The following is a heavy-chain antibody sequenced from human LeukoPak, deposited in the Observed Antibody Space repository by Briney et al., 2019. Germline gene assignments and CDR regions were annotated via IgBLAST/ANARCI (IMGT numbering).Heavy chain of an antibody. CDR3: ATDQRYAFDY. Sequence: PAGSLSHSCATSGFSFTDYPMNWVRQAPGKGLEWISNIRTTAEGAKYAYYADSVKGRVTISRDDGKNTLYLHMNSLRDDDTAVYYCATDQRYAFDYWGRGNPDPVSS. CDR2: IRTTAEGAKYA. D-gene: IGHD3-9*01. V-gene: IGHV3-48*02. J-gene: IGHJ4*02. CDR1: GFSFTDYP.